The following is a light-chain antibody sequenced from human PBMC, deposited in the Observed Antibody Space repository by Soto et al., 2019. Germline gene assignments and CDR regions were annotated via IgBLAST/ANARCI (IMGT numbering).Light chain of an antibody. V-gene: IGKV3-11*01. CDR3: QQRGDWPA. CDR1: LSLSSY. J-gene: IGKJ1*01. Sequence: EVVLTQFPATLSLSPGDRATLFCRASLSLSSYLTWYQLKPGQAPRLLFYDVSNRATGIPDRFTSSGSGTDFTLTISSLEPEDFAVYYCQQRGDWPAFGPGTRVEIK. CDR2: DVS.